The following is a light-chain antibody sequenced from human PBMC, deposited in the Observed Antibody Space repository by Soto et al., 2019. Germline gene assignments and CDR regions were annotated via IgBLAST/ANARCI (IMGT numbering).Light chain of an antibody. V-gene: IGKV3-20*01. CDR2: GAS. J-gene: IGKJ4*01. Sequence: EIVLTQSPGTLSLSPGERATLSCRASQSVSSSYLAWYQQKPGQAPRLLIYGASSRATGIPDRFSGSGSGTDFTLTISRLETEDFAVYYCQQSVTFGGGTQVEIK. CDR3: QQSVT. CDR1: QSVSSSY.